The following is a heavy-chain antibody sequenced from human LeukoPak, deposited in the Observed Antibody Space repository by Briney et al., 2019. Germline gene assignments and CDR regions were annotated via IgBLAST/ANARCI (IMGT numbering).Heavy chain of an antibody. CDR1: GGSISSYY. J-gene: IGHJ4*02. CDR2: IYYSGST. CDR3: AEGYSYGAFDY. V-gene: IGHV4-59*01. Sequence: LETLSLTCTVSGGSISSYYWSWIRQPPGKGLEWIGYIYYSGSTNYNPSLKSRVTISVDTSKNQFSLKLSSVTAADTAVYYCAEGYSYGAFDYWGQGTLVTVSS. D-gene: IGHD5-18*01.